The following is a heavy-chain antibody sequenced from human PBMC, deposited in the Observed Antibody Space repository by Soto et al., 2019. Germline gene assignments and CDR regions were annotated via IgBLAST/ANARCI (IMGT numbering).Heavy chain of an antibody. J-gene: IGHJ6*02. D-gene: IGHD2-2*01. V-gene: IGHV4-34*01. Sequence: PSETLSLTCAVYGGSLSDYFWSGSRQPPGKGLEWSAEITHSEGINYNPSLKSRVTTSLDTSNNQVSLKLRSVSAADTAVYYCARGPLKYQLPLWLYYGMDVWGQGTTVT. CDR2: ITHSEGI. CDR1: GGSLSDYF. CDR3: ARGPLKYQLPLWLYYGMDV.